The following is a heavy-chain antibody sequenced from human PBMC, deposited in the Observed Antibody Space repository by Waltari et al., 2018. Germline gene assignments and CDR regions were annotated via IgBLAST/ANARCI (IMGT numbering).Heavy chain of an antibody. CDR3: ARDVRFDYYDSSGYEYYFDY. CDR2: ISSSRSTI. J-gene: IGHJ4*02. D-gene: IGHD3-22*01. Sequence: EVQLVESGGGLVQPGGSLRLSCAASGFTFSSYSMNWVRQAPGKGLEWVSYISSSRSTIYYADSLKGRFTISRDNAKNSLYLQMNSLRAEDTAVYYCARDVRFDYYDSSGYEYYFDYWGQGTLVTVSS. V-gene: IGHV3-48*04. CDR1: GFTFSSYS.